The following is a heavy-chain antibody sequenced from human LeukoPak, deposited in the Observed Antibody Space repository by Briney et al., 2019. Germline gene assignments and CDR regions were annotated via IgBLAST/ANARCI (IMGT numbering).Heavy chain of an antibody. D-gene: IGHD6-6*01. Sequence: ASVKVSCKASGYTFTGYYMHWVRQAPGQGLEWMGWINPNSGCTNYAQKFQGRVTMTRDTSISTAYMELSRLRSDDTAVYYCARPLKDSSSSNWFDPWGQRTLVTVSS. V-gene: IGHV1-2*02. CDR1: GYTFTGYY. CDR3: ARPLKDSSSSNWFDP. J-gene: IGHJ5*02. CDR2: INPNSGCT.